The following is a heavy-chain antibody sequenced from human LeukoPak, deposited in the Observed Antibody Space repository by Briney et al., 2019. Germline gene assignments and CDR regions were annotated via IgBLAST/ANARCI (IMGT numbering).Heavy chain of an antibody. V-gene: IGHV3-21*01. J-gene: IGHJ2*01. D-gene: IGHD3-10*01. Sequence: GGSLRLSCEASGFTFSSYSMNWVRQAPGKGLEWVSSISSSSSYIYYADSVKGRFTVSRDNARNLLFLQMDSLRAEDTAVYYCVRYYTRQSWYFDLWGRGTLVTVSS. CDR2: ISSSSSYI. CDR3: VRYYTRQSWYFDL. CDR1: GFTFSSYS.